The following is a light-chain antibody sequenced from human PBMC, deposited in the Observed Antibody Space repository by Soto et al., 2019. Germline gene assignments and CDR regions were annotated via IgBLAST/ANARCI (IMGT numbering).Light chain of an antibody. V-gene: IGKV1-8*01. Sequence: AIRMTPSPSSFSASTGDRVTITCRASQGISRYLAWYQQKPGKAPKLLIYAASTLQSGVPSRFSGSGSGTDFTLTISCLQSEDFATYYCQQYYSYPRTFGQGTKVEIK. CDR1: QGISRY. CDR3: QQYYSYPRT. CDR2: AAS. J-gene: IGKJ1*01.